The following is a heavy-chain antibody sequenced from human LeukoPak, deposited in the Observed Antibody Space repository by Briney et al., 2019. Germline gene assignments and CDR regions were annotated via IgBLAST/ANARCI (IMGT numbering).Heavy chain of an antibody. CDR1: GGSFSGYY. D-gene: IGHD6-19*01. Sequence: SETLSLTCAVYGGSFSGYYWSWIRQPPGKGLEWIGEINHSGSTNYSPSLKSRVTISVDTSKNQFSLKLSSVTAADTAVYYCARGRSGYSSGWSNFDCWGQGTLVTVSS. V-gene: IGHV4-34*01. CDR2: INHSGST. CDR3: ARGRSGYSSGWSNFDC. J-gene: IGHJ4*02.